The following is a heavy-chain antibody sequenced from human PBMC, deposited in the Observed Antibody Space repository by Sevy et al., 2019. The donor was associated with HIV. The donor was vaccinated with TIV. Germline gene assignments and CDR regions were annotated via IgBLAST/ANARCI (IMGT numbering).Heavy chain of an antibody. CDR3: ARITYYDFWSGWGRFDI. Sequence: ASVKVSCKASGYTFTGYYMHWVRQAPGQGLEWMGWINPNSGGTNYAQKFQGRVTMTRDTSISTAYMELSRLRSDDTAVYYCARITYYDFWSGWGRFDIWGQGTMVTVSS. CDR1: GYTFTGYY. J-gene: IGHJ3*02. D-gene: IGHD3-3*01. CDR2: INPNSGGT. V-gene: IGHV1-2*02.